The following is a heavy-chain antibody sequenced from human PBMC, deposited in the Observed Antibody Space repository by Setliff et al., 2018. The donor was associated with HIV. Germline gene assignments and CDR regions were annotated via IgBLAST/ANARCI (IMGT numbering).Heavy chain of an antibody. J-gene: IGHJ5*02. CDR3: ARGVARQVVIDRWFDP. CDR2: ISYSGST. V-gene: IGHV4-34*01. Sequence: SETLSLTCAVFGGSFSDFYWSWIRQPPGKGLEWIGAISYSGSTVYNPSRKSRVTMSVDAPKNLVSLNLNSVTAADTAIYYCARGVARQVVIDRWFDPWGQGTPVTVSS. D-gene: IGHD2-21*01. CDR1: GGSFSDFY.